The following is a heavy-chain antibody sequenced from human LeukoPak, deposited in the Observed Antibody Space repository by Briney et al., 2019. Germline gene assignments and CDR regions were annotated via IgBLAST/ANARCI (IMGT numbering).Heavy chain of an antibody. Sequence: GGSLRLSCVASGLTFHDYAMHWVIQAPGKGLEWASLISADGGSTFYADSVRGRFSISRDNSKNSLYLQMNSLRTEDTAMYYCAKESGKFDYWGQGTLVAVSS. J-gene: IGHJ4*02. CDR3: AKESGKFDY. V-gene: IGHV3-43*02. CDR2: ISADGGST. CDR1: GLTFHDYA.